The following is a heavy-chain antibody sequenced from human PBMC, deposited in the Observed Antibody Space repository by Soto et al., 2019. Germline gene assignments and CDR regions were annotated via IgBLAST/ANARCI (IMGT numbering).Heavy chain of an antibody. Sequence: QVQLQESGPGLVKPSETLSLTCTVFGASVSSGTYYWSWIRQAPGKGLEWVGHIYYTGSTNYNPSLNDRGTISVDTSKNHFSLQLTSVTAADTAVYYCARGAGFSYASTWFDIWGQGTLVTVSS. CDR1: GASVSSGTYY. D-gene: IGHD5-18*01. J-gene: IGHJ5*02. V-gene: IGHV4-61*03. CDR2: IYYTGST. CDR3: ARGAGFSYASTWFDI.